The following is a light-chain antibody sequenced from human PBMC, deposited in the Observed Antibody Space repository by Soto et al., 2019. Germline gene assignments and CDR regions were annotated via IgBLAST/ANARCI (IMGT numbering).Light chain of an antibody. J-gene: IGKJ1*01. CDR2: GAS. CDR1: QSVSSSY. Sequence: EIELTQSPGTLSLSPGERATLSCRASQSVSSSYLAWYQQKPGQAPMLLIYGASSRATGIPDRFSGSGSGTDFTLTISRLEPEDFAVYYCQQYGSGPPWTFGQGTKVEIK. V-gene: IGKV3-20*01. CDR3: QQYGSGPPWT.